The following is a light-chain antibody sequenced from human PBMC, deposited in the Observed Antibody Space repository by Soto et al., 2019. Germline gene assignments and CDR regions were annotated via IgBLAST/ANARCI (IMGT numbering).Light chain of an antibody. CDR1: QGVGSW. J-gene: IGKJ2*01. V-gene: IGKV1D-12*01. CDR3: QQANSFPYT. CDR2: SAS. Sequence: DIQMTQSPSSVSASVGDTVTITCRASQGVGSWFIWYQQRPGKTPKLLIYSASNLQTGVPSRFSGSGSGTDFSLTINNLQPEDFATYYCQQANSFPYTFGQGTKLEIK.